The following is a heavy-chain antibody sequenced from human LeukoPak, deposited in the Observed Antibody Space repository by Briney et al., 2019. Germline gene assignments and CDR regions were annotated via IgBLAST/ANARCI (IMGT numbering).Heavy chain of an antibody. Sequence: PSETLSLTCTVSGGSMSSYYWRWIRQPPGRGLVWLVYIYYSGRPNYNPSLKSRVTRSVDTSKNQFSLKLSSVTAADTAVYYCARVGFRFLGAMVQGKRYYYHMDVWGKGTTVTVSS. CDR3: ARVGFRFLGAMVQGKRYYYHMDV. CDR1: GGSMSSYY. CDR2: IYYSGRP. D-gene: IGHD3-10*01. V-gene: IGHV4-59*01. J-gene: IGHJ6*03.